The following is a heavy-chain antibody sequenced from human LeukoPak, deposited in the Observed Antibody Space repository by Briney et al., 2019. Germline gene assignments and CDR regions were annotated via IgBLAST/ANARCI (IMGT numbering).Heavy chain of an antibody. Sequence: GGSLRLSCAASGFTFSSYAMSWVRQAPGKGLEWVSAISGSGGSTYYADSVKGRFTISRDNSKNTLYLQMNSLRAEDTAVYYCAKGAMIPGFIGGHYFDFWGQGTLVTVSS. D-gene: IGHD3-10*01. CDR1: GFTFSSYA. CDR2: ISGSGGST. CDR3: AKGAMIPGFIGGHYFDF. J-gene: IGHJ4*02. V-gene: IGHV3-23*01.